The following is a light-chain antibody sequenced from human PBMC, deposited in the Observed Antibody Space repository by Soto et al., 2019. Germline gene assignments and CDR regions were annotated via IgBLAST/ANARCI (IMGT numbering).Light chain of an antibody. J-gene: IGKJ2*01. CDR2: CAS. CDR3: QQYTNWPPFT. Sequence: IILTQSPATLSVSPGEGASLSCRASQNVGTSLAWYQQKSGQAPSLLIYCASTRAAGVPARFSGSASGTKYTLPFTSLQSEDLAFYYCQQYTNWPPFTFSQGTRLEIK. CDR1: QNVGTS. V-gene: IGKV3-15*01.